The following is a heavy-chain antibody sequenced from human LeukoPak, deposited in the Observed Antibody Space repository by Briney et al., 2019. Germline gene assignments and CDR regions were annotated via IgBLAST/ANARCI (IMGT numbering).Heavy chain of an antibody. D-gene: IGHD3-10*01. V-gene: IGHV1-69*01. CDR2: IIPIFGTA. CDR3: ARAFRDPGYFDL. CDR1: GGTFSSYA. Sequence: SVKVSFKASGGTFSSYAISWVRQAPGQGLEWMGGIIPIFGTANYAQKFQGRVTITADESTSTAYMELSSLRSEDTAVYYCARAFRDPGYFDLWGRGTLVTVSS. J-gene: IGHJ2*01.